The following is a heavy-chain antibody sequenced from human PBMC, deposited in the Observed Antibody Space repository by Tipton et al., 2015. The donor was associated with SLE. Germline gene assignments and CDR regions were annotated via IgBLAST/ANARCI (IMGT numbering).Heavy chain of an antibody. D-gene: IGHD6-13*01. Sequence: SLRLSCAASGFIFSSYAMSWVRQAPGKGLEWVSAISGSAITTYYADSVKGRFTISRDNSKNTLYLQMSSLRAGDTAVYYCAREMDDSSSRSWSLDVWGKGTTVTVSS. CDR3: AREMDDSSSRSWSLDV. CDR2: ISGSAITT. J-gene: IGHJ6*04. CDR1: GFIFSSYA. V-gene: IGHV3-23*01.